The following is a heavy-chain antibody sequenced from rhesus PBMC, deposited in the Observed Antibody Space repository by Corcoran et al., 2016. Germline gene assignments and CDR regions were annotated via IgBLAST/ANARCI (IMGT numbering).Heavy chain of an antibody. V-gene: IGHV4-80*01. J-gene: IGHJ6*01. CDR3: SRATLITMDLVVSHYCFDS. CDR2: CNGQITAT. Sequence: QVQLQESGPGLVKPSETLSLTCPVSGASISSHWWNWVRKPPGKGQEGSGECNGQITATNSPPTLQLQGTISIASPKHYFSLSLNSVAAAAAASYYCSRATLITMDLVVSHYCFDSWGPGIVISVSS. CDR1: GASISSHW. D-gene: IGHD3-28*01.